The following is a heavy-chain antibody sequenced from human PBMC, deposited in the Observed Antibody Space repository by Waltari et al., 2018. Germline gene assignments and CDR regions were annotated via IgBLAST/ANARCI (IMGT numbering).Heavy chain of an antibody. CDR3: ARDPGPSGSSWFSGAFDI. Sequence: QVQLVQSGAEVKTPGSSVTVSCKASGGTFRSYAISWGRQAHAPGLEWMGGIIPSFGTANYAQKFQGRVTITADESTSTAYMELSSLRSEDTAVYYCARDPGPSGSSWFSGAFDIWGQGTMVTVSS. CDR2: IIPSFGTA. CDR1: GGTFRSYA. V-gene: IGHV1-69*01. J-gene: IGHJ3*02. D-gene: IGHD6-13*01.